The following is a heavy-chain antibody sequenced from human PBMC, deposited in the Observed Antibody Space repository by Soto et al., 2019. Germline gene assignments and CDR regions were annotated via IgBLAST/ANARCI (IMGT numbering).Heavy chain of an antibody. CDR3: AREVQVHTPAFVY. CDR2: ISPMFGAA. V-gene: IGHV1-69*19. CDR1: GGTFNTYA. Sequence: QVQLVQSGAEMKKPGSSVKVSCQSSGGTFNTYAMNWVRQAPGQGPEWMGDISPMFGAANYAPKFQGRVTITADESTGTSYMQLSILTSEDTALYFCAREVQVHTPAFVYWGQGPLVTVSS. D-gene: IGHD2-15*01. J-gene: IGHJ4*02.